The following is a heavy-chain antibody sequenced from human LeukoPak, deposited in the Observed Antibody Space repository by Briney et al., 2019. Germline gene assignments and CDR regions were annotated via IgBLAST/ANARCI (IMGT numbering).Heavy chain of an antibody. CDR1: GGSISSGDYS. CDR3: ARTYYSASGSYTY. CDR2: IYYSGST. J-gene: IGHJ4*02. V-gene: IGHV4-30-4*08. Sequence: SETLSLTCTVSGGSISSGDYSWSWIRQPPGKGLEWIGYIYYSGSTYYNPSLKSRVTISVDTSKNQFSLKLSSVTAADTAVYYCARTYYSASGSYTYWGQGTLVTVSS. D-gene: IGHD3-10*01.